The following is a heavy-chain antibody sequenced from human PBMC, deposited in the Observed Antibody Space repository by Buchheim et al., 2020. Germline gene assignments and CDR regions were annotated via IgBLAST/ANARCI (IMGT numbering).Heavy chain of an antibody. CDR1: GGSISSSSYY. Sequence: QLQLQESGPGLVKPSETLSLTCTVSGGSISSSSYYWGWIRQPPGKGLEWIGSIYYSGSTYYNPSLKSRGTIPVDTSKNQFSLKLSSVTAADTAVYYCARAGRDYYDFWSGYYWDWFDPWGQGTL. J-gene: IGHJ5*02. CDR3: ARAGRDYYDFWSGYYWDWFDP. D-gene: IGHD3-3*01. V-gene: IGHV4-39*07. CDR2: IYYSGST.